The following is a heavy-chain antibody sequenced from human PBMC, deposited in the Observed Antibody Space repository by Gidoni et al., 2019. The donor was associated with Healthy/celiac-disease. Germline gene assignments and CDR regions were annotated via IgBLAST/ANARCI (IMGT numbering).Heavy chain of an antibody. CDR1: GFTVSSNY. V-gene: IGHV3-66*02. CDR2: IYSGGST. J-gene: IGHJ4*02. D-gene: IGHD3-3*01. CDR3: ASNGDTYYDFWSGPAIDY. Sequence: EVQLVESGGGLVKPGGSLRLSCAASGFTVSSNYMSWVRQAPGKGLEWVSVIYSGGSTYYADSVKGRFTISRDNSKNTLYLQMNSLRAEDTAVYYCASNGDTYYDFWSGPAIDYWGQGTLVTVSS.